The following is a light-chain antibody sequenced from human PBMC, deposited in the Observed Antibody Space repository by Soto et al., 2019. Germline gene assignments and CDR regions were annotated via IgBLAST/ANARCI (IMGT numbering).Light chain of an antibody. V-gene: IGLV2-14*01. CDR3: SSFASTYTLL. Sequence: QSALTQPASVSGSPGLSITISCTGSSSDIGVFNYVSWYQQTPGNAPKIIIFEVTNRPSGVSNRFSGSKSGNTASLTISGLQAEDEADYYCSSFASTYTLLFGGGTKLTVL. CDR1: SSDIGVFNY. J-gene: IGLJ2*01. CDR2: EVT.